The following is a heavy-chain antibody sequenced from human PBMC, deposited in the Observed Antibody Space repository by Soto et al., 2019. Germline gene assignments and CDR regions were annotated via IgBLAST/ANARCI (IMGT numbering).Heavy chain of an antibody. CDR1: GGSISSGGYY. CDR2: IYYSGST. CDR3: ARKNQSYSSWYYYNTRGWFDP. J-gene: IGHJ5*02. Sequence: LSLTCTVSGGSISSGGYYWSWIRQHPGKGLEWIGYIYYSGSTYYNPSLKSRVTISVDTSKNQFSLKLSSVTAADTAVYYCARKNQSYSSWYYYNTRGWFDPWGQGTLVTVSS. V-gene: IGHV4-31*03. D-gene: IGHD6-13*01.